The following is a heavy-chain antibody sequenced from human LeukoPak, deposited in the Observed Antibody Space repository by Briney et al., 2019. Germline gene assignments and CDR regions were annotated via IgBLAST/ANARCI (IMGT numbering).Heavy chain of an antibody. CDR2: ISAYNGNT. Sequence: GASVTVSCKASGYTFTSYGISWVRQAPGQGLEWMGWISAYNGNTNYAQKLQGRVTMTTDTSTSTAYMELRSLRSDDTAVYYCARAPDIVLMVYAPPGDYWGQGTLVTVSS. D-gene: IGHD2-8*01. CDR3: ARAPDIVLMVYAPPGDY. CDR1: GYTFTSYG. J-gene: IGHJ4*02. V-gene: IGHV1-18*01.